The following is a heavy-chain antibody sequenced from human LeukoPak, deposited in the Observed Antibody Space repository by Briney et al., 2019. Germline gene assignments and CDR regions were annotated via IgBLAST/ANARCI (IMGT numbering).Heavy chain of an antibody. Sequence: PGGSLRLSCAASGFRFSDAWMTWVRQAPGKGLEWVGLIRGKAGGETTHYAAPVKGRFTISRDDSRNTLYLQMNSLKTEDTALYYCAKDVPLTGGRSLLYWGQGTLVSVSS. J-gene: IGHJ4*02. D-gene: IGHD2-8*02. CDR3: AKDVPLTGGRSLLY. V-gene: IGHV3-15*01. CDR1: GFRFSDAW. CDR2: IRGKAGGETT.